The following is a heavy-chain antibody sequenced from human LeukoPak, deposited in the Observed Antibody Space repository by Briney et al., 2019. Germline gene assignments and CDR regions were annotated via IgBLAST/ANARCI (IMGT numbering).Heavy chain of an antibody. CDR2: INHSGST. CDR1: GGSFSGYY. V-gene: IGHV4-34*01. J-gene: IGHJ4*02. Sequence: SETLSLTCAVYGGSFSGYYWSWIRQPPGKGLEWIGEINHSGSTNYNPSLKSRVTISVDTSKNQFSLKLSSVTAADTAVYYCARATVVTPPYYFDYWGQGTLVTVYS. CDR3: ARATVVTPPYYFDY. D-gene: IGHD4-23*01.